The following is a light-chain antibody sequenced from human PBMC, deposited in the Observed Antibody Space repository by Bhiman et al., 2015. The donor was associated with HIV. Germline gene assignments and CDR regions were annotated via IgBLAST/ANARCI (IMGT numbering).Light chain of an antibody. CDR2: DVT. J-gene: IGLJ1*01. CDR3: CSYAGSYTFDYV. Sequence: QSALTQPRSVSGSPGQSLTISCTGTSSDVGGYNYVSWYQQHPGRAPKLMIYDVTKRPSGVPDRFSGSKSGNTASLTISGLQAEDEADYYCCSYAGSYTFDYVFGTGTQV. V-gene: IGLV2-11*01. CDR1: SSDVGGYNY.